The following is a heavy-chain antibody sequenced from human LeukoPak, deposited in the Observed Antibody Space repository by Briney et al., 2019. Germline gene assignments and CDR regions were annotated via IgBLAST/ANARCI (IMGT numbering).Heavy chain of an antibody. CDR3: SRGGGSDISPRINAFDI. CDR1: GYSISSGYY. Sequence: SETLSLTCTVSGYSISSGYYWGWIRQPAGTALEWIGRIYTSGTITYNPSLKSRVTISVDTSKNQFSLSLTSVTAADTAMYYCSRGGGSDISPRINAFDIWGQGTMLTVSS. J-gene: IGHJ3*02. D-gene: IGHD3-3*02. V-gene: IGHV4-61*02. CDR2: IYTSGTI.